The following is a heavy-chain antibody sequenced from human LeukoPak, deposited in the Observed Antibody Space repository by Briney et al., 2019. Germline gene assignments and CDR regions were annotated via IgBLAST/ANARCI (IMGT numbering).Heavy chain of an antibody. Sequence: PSETLSLTCTVSGGSISSSSYYWGWIRQPPGKGLEWIGSIYYSGSTYYNPSLKSRVTISVDTSKNQFSLKLSSVTAADTAVYYCAGGGDGYNDWFDPWGQGTLVTVSS. CDR2: IYYSGST. J-gene: IGHJ5*02. D-gene: IGHD5-24*01. V-gene: IGHV4-39*01. CDR1: GGSISSSSYY. CDR3: AGGGDGYNDWFDP.